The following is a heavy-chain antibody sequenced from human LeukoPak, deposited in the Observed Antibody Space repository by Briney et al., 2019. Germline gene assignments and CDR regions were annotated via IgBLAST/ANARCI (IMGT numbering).Heavy chain of an antibody. D-gene: IGHD5-12*01. J-gene: IGHJ5*02. Sequence: GSLRLSCAVYGGSFSGYYWSWIRQPPGKGLEWIGEINHSGSTKYNPSLKSRVTISTDTSKNLFSLRLTSVTAADTAVYYCARVSGYPYNWIDPWGQGTLVSVSP. CDR2: INHSGST. CDR3: ARVSGYPYNWIDP. V-gene: IGHV4-34*01. CDR1: GGSFSGYY.